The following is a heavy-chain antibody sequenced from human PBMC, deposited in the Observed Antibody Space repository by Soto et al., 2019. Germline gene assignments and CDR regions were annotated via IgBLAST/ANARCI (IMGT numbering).Heavy chain of an antibody. CDR2: IYYSGST. Sequence: PSETLSLTCTVSGATVSRGDYFWTWIRQPPGKGLEWIGYIYYSGSTSYNPSLKSRVSISIDTSKNQFSLKLNSVTAADTAVYFCARVRNWNHFDYWGRGTLVTVSS. CDR3: ARVRNWNHFDY. V-gene: IGHV4-30-4*08. D-gene: IGHD1-1*01. J-gene: IGHJ4*02. CDR1: GATVSRGDYF.